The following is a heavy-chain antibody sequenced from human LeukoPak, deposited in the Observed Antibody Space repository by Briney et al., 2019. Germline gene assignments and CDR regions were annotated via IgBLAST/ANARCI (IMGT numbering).Heavy chain of an antibody. CDR1: GFTFSSYS. V-gene: IGHV4-34*01. CDR3: ARHVRSWYRWFGP. CDR2: INHSGST. J-gene: IGHJ5*02. Sequence: GSLRLSCAASGFTFSSYSMNWVRQPPGKGLEWIGEINHSGSTNYNPSLKSRVTISVDTSKNQFSLKLSSVTAADTAVYYCARHVRSWYRWFGPWGQGTLVTVSS. D-gene: IGHD6-13*01.